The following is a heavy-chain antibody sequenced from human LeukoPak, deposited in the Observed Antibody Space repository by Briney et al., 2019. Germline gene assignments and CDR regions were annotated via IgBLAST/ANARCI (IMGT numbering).Heavy chain of an antibody. CDR3: AKLSGRYYLPLDY. Sequence: GGSLRLSCAASGFTFSNYAMSWVRQAPGKGLEWVSVISGSGDSTYYADSVKGRFTISRDNSKNTVNLQMNGPRVEDTAVYYSAKLSGRYYLPLDYWGEGTLVTVSS. CDR2: ISGSGDST. CDR1: GFTFSNYA. J-gene: IGHJ4*02. D-gene: IGHD1-26*01. V-gene: IGHV3-23*01.